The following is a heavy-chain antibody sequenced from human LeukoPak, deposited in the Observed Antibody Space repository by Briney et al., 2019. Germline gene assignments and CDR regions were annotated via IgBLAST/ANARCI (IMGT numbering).Heavy chain of an antibody. CDR3: ATRTGYSGYDSGGDAFDI. Sequence: GESLKISXKGSGYSFTSYWIGWVRQMPGKGLEWMGIIYPGDSDTRYSPSFQGQVTISADKSISTAYLQWSSLKASDTAMYYCATRTGYSGYDSGGDAFDIWGQGTMVTVSS. CDR2: IYPGDSDT. D-gene: IGHD5-12*01. CDR1: GYSFTSYW. V-gene: IGHV5-51*01. J-gene: IGHJ3*02.